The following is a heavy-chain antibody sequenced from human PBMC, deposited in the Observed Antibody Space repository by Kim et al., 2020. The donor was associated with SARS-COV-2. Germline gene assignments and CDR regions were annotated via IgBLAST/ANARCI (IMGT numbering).Heavy chain of an antibody. V-gene: IGHV3-7*01. Sequence: DSVKGRFTISRDNAKNSLYLQMNSLRAEDTAVYYCARDAIPLGGSCFDYWGQGTLVTVSS. D-gene: IGHD2-21*01. J-gene: IGHJ4*02. CDR3: ARDAIPLGGSCFDY.